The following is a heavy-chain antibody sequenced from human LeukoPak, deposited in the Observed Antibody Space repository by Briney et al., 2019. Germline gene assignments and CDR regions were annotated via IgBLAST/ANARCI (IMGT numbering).Heavy chain of an antibody. CDR1: GFTFNSYA. D-gene: IGHD3-9*01. Sequence: GGSLTLSCSASGFTFNSYAMYWVRQAPGKGLEYVSSISTYGGSIYYADSVKGRFTISRDNSKNTLYLQMSSLRAEDTVVYYCVRLGSGYFDWGQGTLVTVSS. J-gene: IGHJ4*02. CDR2: ISTYGGSI. CDR3: VRLGSGYFD. V-gene: IGHV3-64D*09.